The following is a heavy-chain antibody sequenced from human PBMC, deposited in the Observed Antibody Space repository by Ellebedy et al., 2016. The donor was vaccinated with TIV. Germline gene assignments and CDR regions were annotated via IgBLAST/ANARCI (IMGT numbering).Heavy chain of an antibody. CDR3: GHLPGGV. CDR2: LQWNDVK. Sequence: SGPTLVKPTQTLTLTCTFSGFSLTTSGVGVGWTRQPPGKAPEWLALLQWNDVKNYSPSLKSRLTITRDTSKNQVVLTMTNMDLVDTATYYCGHLPGGVWGQGTTVTVSS. V-gene: IGHV2-5*01. D-gene: IGHD3-10*01. CDR1: GFSLTTSGVG. J-gene: IGHJ6*02.